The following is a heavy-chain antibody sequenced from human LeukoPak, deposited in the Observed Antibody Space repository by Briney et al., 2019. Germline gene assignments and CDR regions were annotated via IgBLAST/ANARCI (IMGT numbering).Heavy chain of an antibody. D-gene: IGHD1-26*01. J-gene: IGHJ4*02. V-gene: IGHV3-30*18. Sequence: GGSLRLSCAASGFTFSSYDMRWVRQAPLKGLEWLAAISYDGRNQNYADSVKGRFTIFRDNSQNTLYLQMSSLRAEDTALYYCVKDRTINGRSPPFDSWGQGTLVTVSS. CDR1: GFTFSSYD. CDR2: ISYDGRNQ. CDR3: VKDRTINGRSPPFDS.